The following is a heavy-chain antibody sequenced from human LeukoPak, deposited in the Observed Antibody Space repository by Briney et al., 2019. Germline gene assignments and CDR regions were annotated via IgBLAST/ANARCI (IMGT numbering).Heavy chain of an antibody. V-gene: IGHV4-34*01. CDR3: SRGPPYYYYDSSGYYHTLDY. CDR2: INHSGST. Sequence: SETLSLTCAVYGGSFSGYYWSWIRQPPGKGLEWIGEINHSGSTNYNPSLKSRVTISVETSKNQFSLKLSSVTAADTAVYYCSRGPPYYYYDSSGYYHTLDYWGQGTLVTVSS. D-gene: IGHD3-22*01. CDR1: GGSFSGYY. J-gene: IGHJ4*02.